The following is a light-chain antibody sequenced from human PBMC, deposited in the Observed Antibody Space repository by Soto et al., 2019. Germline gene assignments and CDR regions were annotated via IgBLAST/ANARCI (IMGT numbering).Light chain of an antibody. J-gene: IGKJ5*01. CDR1: QSLSRNY. CDR2: GAF. V-gene: IGKV3-20*01. Sequence: EIVLTQSPGTLSLSPGERATLSCRASQSLSRNYLAWYQQKPGQAPRRLIFGAFIRATGIPDRFSGSGSGTYYTLTISRLEPEDFAVYYCQQYDNSPIAFGHGTRLEIK. CDR3: QQYDNSPIA.